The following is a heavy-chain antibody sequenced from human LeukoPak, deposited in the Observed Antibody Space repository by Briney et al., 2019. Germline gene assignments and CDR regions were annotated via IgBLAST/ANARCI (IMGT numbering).Heavy chain of an antibody. Sequence: TGRSLRLSCAASGFTFDDYAKHWVRQAPGKGLEWVSGISWNSGSIGYADSVKGRFTISRDNAKNSLYLQMNSLRAEDMALYYCAKDTEAVGSLGYFDYWGQGTLVTVSS. CDR1: GFTFDDYA. D-gene: IGHD1-14*01. CDR2: ISWNSGSI. CDR3: AKDTEAVGSLGYFDY. V-gene: IGHV3-9*03. J-gene: IGHJ4*03.